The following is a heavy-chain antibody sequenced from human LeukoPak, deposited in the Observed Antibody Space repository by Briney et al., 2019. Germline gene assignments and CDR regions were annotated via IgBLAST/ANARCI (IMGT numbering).Heavy chain of an antibody. CDR1: GFTFSSYG. CDR3: AREWTTVTRGYFDY. J-gene: IGHJ4*02. CDR2: IWYDGSNK. D-gene: IGHD4-17*01. Sequence: PGRSLRLPCAASGFTFSSYGMHWVRQAPGKGLEWVAVIWYDGSNKYYADSVKGRFTISRDNSKNTMYLQMNSLRAEDTAVYYCAREWTTVTRGYFDYWGQGTLVTVSS. V-gene: IGHV3-33*01.